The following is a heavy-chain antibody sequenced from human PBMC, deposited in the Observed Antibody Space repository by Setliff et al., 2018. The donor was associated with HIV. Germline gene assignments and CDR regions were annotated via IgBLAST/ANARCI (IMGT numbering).Heavy chain of an antibody. V-gene: IGHV1-69*05. J-gene: IGHJ4*02. CDR3: ARATFYCRGGRCYSSFFDS. CDR2: IIPMYGPV. Sequence: SVKVSCKASGGTFSSQAINWVRQAPGQGLEWMGGIIPMYGPVDYAQKFQGRVTITTDESTSTAYMELSRLRSEDTAAYYCARATFYCRGGRCYSSFFDSWGQGTLVTSPQ. D-gene: IGHD2-15*01. CDR1: GGTFSSQA.